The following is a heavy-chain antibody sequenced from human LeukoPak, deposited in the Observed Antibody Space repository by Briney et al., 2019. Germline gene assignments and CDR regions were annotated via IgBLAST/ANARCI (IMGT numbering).Heavy chain of an antibody. V-gene: IGHV3-7*01. CDR2: IKQDGSEK. Sequence: GGSLRLSCAASGFTFSSYWMSWVRQAPGKGLEWVANIKQDGSEKYYVDSVKGRFTISRDNAKNSLYLQMNSLRAEDTAVYYCARDRNYDFWSGWEGAFDIWGQGTMVTVSS. J-gene: IGHJ3*02. CDR1: GFTFSSYW. CDR3: ARDRNYDFWSGWEGAFDI. D-gene: IGHD3-3*01.